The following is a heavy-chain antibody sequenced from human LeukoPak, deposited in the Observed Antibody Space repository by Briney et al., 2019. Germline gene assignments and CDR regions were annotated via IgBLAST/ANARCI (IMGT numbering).Heavy chain of an antibody. J-gene: IGHJ4*02. V-gene: IGHV4-31*03. Sequence: SSQTLSLTCTVSGGSISSGGYYWSWIRQHPGKGLEWIGYIYYSGSTNYNPSLASRVTISVDTSKNQFSLKLSSVTAADTAVYYCAEIAAAGTLFDYWGRGTLVTVSS. D-gene: IGHD6-13*01. CDR1: GGSISSGGYY. CDR2: IYYSGST. CDR3: AEIAAAGTLFDY.